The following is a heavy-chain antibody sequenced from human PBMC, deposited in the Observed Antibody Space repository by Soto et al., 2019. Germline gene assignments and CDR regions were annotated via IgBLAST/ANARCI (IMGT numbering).Heavy chain of an antibody. CDR3: ARAMTTVTTLDY. CDR2: MYHSGST. CDR1: GFNISSGGYS. D-gene: IGHD4-17*01. Sequence: PSETLSLTCAVSGFNISSGGYSWSWIRKPPGKGLEWIGYMYHSGSTYYNPSLKSRVTISVDRSKNQFSLKLSSVTAADTAVYYCARAMTTVTTLDYWGQGTLVTVSS. V-gene: IGHV4-30-2*01. J-gene: IGHJ4*02.